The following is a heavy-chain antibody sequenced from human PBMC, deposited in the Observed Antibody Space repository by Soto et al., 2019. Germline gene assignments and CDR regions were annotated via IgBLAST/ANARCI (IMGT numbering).Heavy chain of an antibody. J-gene: IGHJ4*02. CDR1: GYTFTSYY. V-gene: IGHV1-46*03. CDR3: ASSSWRVFDY. CDR2: INPRGGGT. D-gene: IGHD2-2*01. Sequence: QVQLVQSGAEVKKPGASVKVSCQASGYTFTSYYMHWVRQAPGQGLEWMGIINPRGGGTSYAQKSQCRVTMTRDTSTSTVYMELSSLRSEDTAVYYCASSSWRVFDYWGQGTLVTVSS.